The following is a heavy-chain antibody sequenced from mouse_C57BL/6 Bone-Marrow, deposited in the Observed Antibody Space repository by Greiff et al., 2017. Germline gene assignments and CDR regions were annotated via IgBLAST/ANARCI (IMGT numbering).Heavy chain of an antibody. CDR3: ARKREWLLQRRPDYAMDY. CDR2: INPSTGGT. CDR1: GYSFTGYY. Sequence: VQLQQSGPELVKPGASVKISCKASGYSFTGYYMNWVKQSPEKSLEWIGEINPSTGGTTYNQKFKAKATLTVDKSSSTAYMQLKSLTSEDSAVYYCARKREWLLQRRPDYAMDYWGQGTSVTVSS. V-gene: IGHV1-42*01. J-gene: IGHJ4*01. D-gene: IGHD2-3*01.